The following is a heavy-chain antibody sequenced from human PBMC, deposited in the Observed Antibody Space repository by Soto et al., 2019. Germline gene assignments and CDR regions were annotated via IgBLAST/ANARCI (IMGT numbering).Heavy chain of an antibody. J-gene: IGHJ4*02. CDR3: ARGPGEDAVTTFDY. CDR2: INHSGST. Sequence: SETLSLTCAVYGGSFSGYYWSWIRQPPGKGLEWIGEINHSGSTNYNPSLKRRVTRSVNTSKNNFSLKLSSVTAADTAVYHCARGPGEDAVTTFDYWGQGTLVTVSS. CDR1: GGSFSGYY. D-gene: IGHD4-17*01. V-gene: IGHV4-34*01.